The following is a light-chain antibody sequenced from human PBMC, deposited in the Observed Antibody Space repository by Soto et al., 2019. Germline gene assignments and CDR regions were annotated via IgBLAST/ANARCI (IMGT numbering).Light chain of an antibody. V-gene: IGKV1-5*01. Sequence: DIQMTQSPSTLSASIGDRVSITCRASQSISKWLAWHQQKPGKATKLLIYDASTLQSGVPPRFSGSGSGTEFTLTIRSLQPDDIATYYCQHYNSYSEAFGQGTKVDIK. CDR3: QHYNSYSEA. J-gene: IGKJ1*01. CDR1: QSISKW. CDR2: DAS.